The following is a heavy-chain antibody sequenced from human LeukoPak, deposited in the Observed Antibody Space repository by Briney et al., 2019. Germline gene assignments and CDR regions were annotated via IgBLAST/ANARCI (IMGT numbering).Heavy chain of an antibody. J-gene: IGHJ4*02. CDR3: ARDNDGSGSYWFDY. CDR1: GFTFSNYW. Sequence: HPGGSLRLSCAASGFTFSNYWMHWVRQAPGKGLVWVSRVNSDGSSTGYADSVKGRFTISRDNAKNSLYLQMNSLRAEDTAVYYCARDNDGSGSYWFDYWGQGTLVTVSS. CDR2: VNSDGSST. V-gene: IGHV3-74*01. D-gene: IGHD3-10*01.